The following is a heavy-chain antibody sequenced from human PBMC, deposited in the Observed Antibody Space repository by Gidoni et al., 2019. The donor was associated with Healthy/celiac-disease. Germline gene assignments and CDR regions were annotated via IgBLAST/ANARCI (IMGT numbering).Heavy chain of an antibody. Sequence: EVQLLESGGGLVQPVGSLRLSCPASGFTFSRYAMSWVRQAPGKGLEWVSAMSGSGGSTYYADSVKGRFTISRDNSKNTLYLQMNSLRAEDTAVYYCAKSMVRGVMTHLGMDVCGQGTTVTVSS. CDR2: MSGSGGST. CDR1: GFTFSRYA. CDR3: AKSMVRGVMTHLGMDV. D-gene: IGHD3-10*01. V-gene: IGHV3-23*01. J-gene: IGHJ6*02.